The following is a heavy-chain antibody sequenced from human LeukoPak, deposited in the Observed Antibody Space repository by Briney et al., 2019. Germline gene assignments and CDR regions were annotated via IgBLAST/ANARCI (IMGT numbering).Heavy chain of an antibody. Sequence: TGRSLRLSCSRSGFTFSSYARHWVSQALGKGMEYVSATGSNGGSTYYADSVKGGFTISRDNSKNTLYLQMSSLRAEDTAVYYCVKGYCSSTSCYGDYWGQGALVTVSS. D-gene: IGHD2-2*01. CDR1: GFTFSSYA. CDR2: TGSNGGST. V-gene: IGHV3-64D*09. J-gene: IGHJ4*02. CDR3: VKGYCSSTSCYGDY.